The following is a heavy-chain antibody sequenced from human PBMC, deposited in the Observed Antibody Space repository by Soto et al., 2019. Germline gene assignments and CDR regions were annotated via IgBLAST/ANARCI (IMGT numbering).Heavy chain of an antibody. CDR2: IIPIFGTA. Sequence: ASVKVSCKASGGTFSSYAICWVRQAPGQGLEWMGGIIPIFGTANYAQKFQGRVTITADESTSTAYMELSSLRSEDTAVYYCARDPGYDFWSGYPNDYYYYGMDVWGQGTTVTVSS. CDR1: GGTFSSYA. D-gene: IGHD3-3*01. CDR3: ARDPGYDFWSGYPNDYYYYGMDV. J-gene: IGHJ6*02. V-gene: IGHV1-69*13.